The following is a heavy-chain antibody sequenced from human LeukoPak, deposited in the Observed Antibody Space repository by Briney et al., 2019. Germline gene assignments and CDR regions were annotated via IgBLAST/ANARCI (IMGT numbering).Heavy chain of an antibody. J-gene: IGHJ4*02. Sequence: SVKVSCKASGGTFSSYAISWVRQAPGQGLEWMGGIIPIFGTANYAQKFQGRVTITADESTSTAYMELSSLRSEDTAVYYCAREGGEVGYCSAGSCRTFDYWGQGTLVTVSS. V-gene: IGHV1-69*13. CDR1: GGTFSSYA. CDR3: AREGGEVGYCSAGSCRTFDY. CDR2: IIPIFGTA. D-gene: IGHD2-15*01.